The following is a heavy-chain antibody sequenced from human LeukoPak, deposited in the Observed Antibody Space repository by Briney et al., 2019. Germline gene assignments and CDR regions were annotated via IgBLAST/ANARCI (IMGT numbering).Heavy chain of an antibody. V-gene: IGHV3-23*01. CDR2: MSGGGGST. CDR1: GFTFSNYA. J-gene: IGHJ4*02. CDR3: AKDRGVIFDSYFDY. D-gene: IGHD3/OR15-3a*01. Sequence: PGGSLRLSCVVSGFTFSNYAMSWVRQAPGKGLEWVSAMSGGGGSTNYADSVKGRFTISRDNFKNTLYLQMNSLRAEDTAVYYCAKDRGVIFDSYFDYWGQGTLVTVSS.